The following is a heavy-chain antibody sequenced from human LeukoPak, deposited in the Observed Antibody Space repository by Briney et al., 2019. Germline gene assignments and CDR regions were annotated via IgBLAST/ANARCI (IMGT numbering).Heavy chain of an antibody. CDR2: INPSGGST. V-gene: IGHV1-46*01. CDR3: VRDLVYDSSGYCFDY. CDR1: GYTFTSYY. Sequence: ASVKVSCKASGYTFTSYYMHWVRQAPGQGLEWMGIINPSGGSTSYAQKFRGRVTMTRDTSTSTVYMELSSLRSEDTAVYYCVRDLVYDSSGYCFDYWGQGTLVTVSS. J-gene: IGHJ4*02. D-gene: IGHD3-22*01.